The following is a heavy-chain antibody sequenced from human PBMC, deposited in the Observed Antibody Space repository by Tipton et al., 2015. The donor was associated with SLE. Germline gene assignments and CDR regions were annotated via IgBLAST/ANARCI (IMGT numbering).Heavy chain of an antibody. D-gene: IGHD1-1*01. Sequence: GSLRLSCAASGFTFTTYVMTWVRQAPGKGLEWVSLISGSGDTAFYADSLKGRFTISRDNSKNTLFLQMDSLRAEDTAVYYCAKDNTGRFDYWGQGTLVTVSS. J-gene: IGHJ4*02. CDR2: ISGSGDTA. CDR1: GFTFTTYV. V-gene: IGHV3-23*01. CDR3: AKDNTGRFDY.